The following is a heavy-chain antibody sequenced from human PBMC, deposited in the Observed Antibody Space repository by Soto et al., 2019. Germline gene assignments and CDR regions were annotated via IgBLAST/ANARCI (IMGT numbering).Heavy chain of an antibody. CDR1: GGSISSGGYY. Sequence: SETLSLTCTVSGGSISSGGYYWSWIRQHPGKGLEWIGYIYYSGSTYYNPSLKIRATISVDTSKNQFSLKLSSVTSADTAVYYCARGSGSYYAPFDYWGQGTLVTVSS. CDR3: ARGSGSYYAPFDY. CDR2: IYYSGST. J-gene: IGHJ4*02. D-gene: IGHD3-10*01. V-gene: IGHV4-31*03.